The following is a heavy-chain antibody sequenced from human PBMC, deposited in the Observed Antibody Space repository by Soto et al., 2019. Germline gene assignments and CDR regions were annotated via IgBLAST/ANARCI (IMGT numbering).Heavy chain of an antibody. CDR1: GYSFINYW. Sequence: PGESLKISCKGSGYSFINYWISWVRQMPGKGLEWMGRIDPSDSFTNYSPSFQGHVTISADKSISTAYLQWTSLKASDTAMYYCATIWYSSSWYPFLDYWGQGTLVTVSS. CDR2: IDPSDSFT. CDR3: ATIWYSSSWYPFLDY. V-gene: IGHV5-10-1*01. D-gene: IGHD6-13*01. J-gene: IGHJ4*02.